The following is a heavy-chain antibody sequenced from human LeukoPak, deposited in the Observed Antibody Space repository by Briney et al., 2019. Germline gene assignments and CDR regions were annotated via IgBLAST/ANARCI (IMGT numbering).Heavy chain of an antibody. V-gene: IGHV3-33*05. D-gene: IGHD6-13*01. CDR2: ISYDESSK. CDR1: GFTFRNFG. CDR3: AILPGYSSGWYEVNY. J-gene: IGHJ4*02. Sequence: GGSLRLSCAASGFTFRNFGMHWVRQAPGKGLEWVAFISYDESSKKYAESVKGRFAISRDNSRNTLYLQMNSPRAEDTAVYYCAILPGYSSGWYEVNYWGQGTLVTVSS.